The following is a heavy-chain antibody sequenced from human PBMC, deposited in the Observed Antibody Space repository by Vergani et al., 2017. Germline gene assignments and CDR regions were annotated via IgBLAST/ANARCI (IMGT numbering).Heavy chain of an antibody. CDR1: GFTFSSYA. Sequence: EVQLLESGGGLVQPGGSLRLSCAASGFTFSSYAMSWVRQAPGKGLEWVSSISSSSSYIYYADSVKGRFTISRDNDKNSLYLQMNSLRAEDTAVYYCARDMVWRHGGGAFDIWGQGTMVTVSS. J-gene: IGHJ3*02. CDR3: ARDMVWRHGGGAFDI. V-gene: IGHV3-21*01. D-gene: IGHD2-15*01. CDR2: ISSSSSYI.